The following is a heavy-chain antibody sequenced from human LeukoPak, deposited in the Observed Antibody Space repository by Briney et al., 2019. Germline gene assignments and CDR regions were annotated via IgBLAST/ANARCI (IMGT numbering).Heavy chain of an antibody. J-gene: IGHJ4*02. D-gene: IGHD3-16*02. Sequence: ASVKVSCKASGGTFSSYAISWVRQAPGQGLEWMGWIHPSTGNPTYAQGFTGRFVFSLDTSVSTTYLQISSLKAEDTAVYYCARAFQSLGGLSLPDYWGQGTLVTVSS. CDR2: IHPSTGNP. V-gene: IGHV7-4-1*02. CDR3: ARAFQSLGGLSLPDY. CDR1: GGTFSSYA.